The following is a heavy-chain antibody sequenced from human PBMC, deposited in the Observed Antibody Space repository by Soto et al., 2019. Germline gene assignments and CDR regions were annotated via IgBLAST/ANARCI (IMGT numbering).Heavy chain of an antibody. J-gene: IGHJ5*02. Sequence: QVQLQESGPGLVKPSETLSLTCTVSGGSISSYYWSWIRQPPGKGLEWIGYIYYSGSTNYNPSLRSRVTLSVDTSKNQFSLKLSSVTGADTAVYYCARAGWVYYDSIGYPPGWFDPWGQGTLVTVSS. CDR3: ARAGWVYYDSIGYPPGWFDP. CDR2: IYYSGST. CDR1: GGSISSYY. V-gene: IGHV4-59*01. D-gene: IGHD3-22*01.